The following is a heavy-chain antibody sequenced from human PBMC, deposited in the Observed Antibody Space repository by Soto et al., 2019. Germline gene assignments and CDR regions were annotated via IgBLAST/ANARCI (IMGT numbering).Heavy chain of an antibody. D-gene: IGHD4-17*01. V-gene: IGHV3-30*18. J-gene: IGHJ4*02. CDR3: AKDRPPYGNLAPRFDY. Sequence: WGSLRFSCATCVLTFSNYGMRWVRQAPGKGLEWVAVISFDGSKKYYGDSVKGRFTISRDNSKNTLYLQMNSLRSEDTAVYYCAKDRPPYGNLAPRFDYWGQGTLVTFSS. CDR2: ISFDGSKK. CDR1: VLTFSNYG.